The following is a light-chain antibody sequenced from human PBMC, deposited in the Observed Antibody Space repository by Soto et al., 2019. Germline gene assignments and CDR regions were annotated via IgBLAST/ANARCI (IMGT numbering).Light chain of an antibody. V-gene: IGKV1-27*01. CDR1: QGISEY. CDR2: GAS. Sequence: DIQMAQSPSSLSASIGDRVTITCRASQGISEYLAWYQQRPGNAPNLLIYGASILQSGVPSRFSGSGSGTHFTLTISSLQPGDVATYYCHSYNSIPRTFGQGTTVEIK. J-gene: IGKJ1*01. CDR3: HSYNSIPRT.